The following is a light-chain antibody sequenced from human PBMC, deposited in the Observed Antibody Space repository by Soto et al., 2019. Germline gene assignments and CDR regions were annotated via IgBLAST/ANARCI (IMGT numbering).Light chain of an antibody. J-gene: IGKJ4*01. V-gene: IGKV1-5*03. Sequence: DIQLTQSPSTLSASVGDRVTITCLASQSITNWLAWYQQKPGKAPKVLIHMASSLKSGVPSRFSGSGSGTEFTLTITSLQPDDSATYYCQQYNSLSSVSFGGGTKVDI. CDR2: MAS. CDR3: QQYNSLSSVS. CDR1: QSITNW.